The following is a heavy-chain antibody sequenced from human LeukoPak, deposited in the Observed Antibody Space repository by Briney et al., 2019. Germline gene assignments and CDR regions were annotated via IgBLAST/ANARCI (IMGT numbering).Heavy chain of an antibody. V-gene: IGHV3-11*01. CDR3: ARDVVGGSWFDP. CDR1: GFTVSSNY. J-gene: IGHJ5*02. D-gene: IGHD2-15*01. Sequence: KAGGSLRLSCAASGFTVSSNYMNWVRQAPGKGLECVSYISSSGSTIYYADSVKGRFTISRDNAKNSLYLQMNSLRAEDTAVYYCARDVVGGSWFDPWGQGTLVTVSS. CDR2: ISSSGSTI.